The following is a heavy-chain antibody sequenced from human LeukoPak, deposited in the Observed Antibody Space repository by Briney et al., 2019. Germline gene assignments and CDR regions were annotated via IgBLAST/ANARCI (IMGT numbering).Heavy chain of an antibody. CDR1: GFTFGGHW. J-gene: IGHJ4*02. CDR3: AYTNNLKY. D-gene: IGHD2-8*01. Sequence: GGSLRLSCAASGFTFGGHWMNWVRQAPGRGLEWVANIKYDGSEKYYVDSVKGRYTISRDDAKNSLSLQMNSVRAEDTAVYYCAYTNNLKYWGQGTLVTVSS. CDR2: IKYDGSEK. V-gene: IGHV3-7*01.